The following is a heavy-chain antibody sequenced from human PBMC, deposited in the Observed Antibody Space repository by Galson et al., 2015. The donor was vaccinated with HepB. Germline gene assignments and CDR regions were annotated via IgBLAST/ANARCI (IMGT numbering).Heavy chain of an antibody. CDR2: ISGSGGST. J-gene: IGHJ4*02. CDR3: ANGAVVVPAARGY. V-gene: IGHV3-23*01. CDR1: GFTFSSYA. Sequence: SLRLSCAASGFTFSSYAMSWVRQAPGKGLEWVSAISGSGGSTYYADSVKGRFTISRDNSKNTLYLQMNSLRAEDTAVYYCANGAVVVPAARGYWGQGTLVTVSS. D-gene: IGHD2-2*01.